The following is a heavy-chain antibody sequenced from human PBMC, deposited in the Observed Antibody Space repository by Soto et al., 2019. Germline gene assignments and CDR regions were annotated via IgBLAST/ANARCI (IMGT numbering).Heavy chain of an antibody. J-gene: IGHJ6*02. CDR3: ARDREGVDTAMVTGYYYYGMDV. V-gene: IGHV3-74*01. CDR1: GFTFSSYW. Sequence: PVGSLRLSCAASGFTFSSYWMHWVRQAPGKGLVWVSRINSDGSSTSYADSVKGRFTISRDNAKNTLYLQMNSLRAEDTAVYYCARDREGVDTAMVTGYYYYGMDVWGQGTTVTVSS. D-gene: IGHD5-18*01. CDR2: INSDGSST.